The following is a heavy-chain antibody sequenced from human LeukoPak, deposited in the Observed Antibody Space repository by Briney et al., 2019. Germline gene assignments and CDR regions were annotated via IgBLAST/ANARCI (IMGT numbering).Heavy chain of an antibody. CDR2: MNPNSGNT. V-gene: IGHV1-8*01. CDR3: ARVQSGSLAKGAFDI. Sequence: WASVKVSCKASGYTFTSYDINWVRQATGQGLECMGWMNPNSGNTGYAQKFQGRVTITRNTSISTAYMELSSLRSEDTAVYYCARVQSGSLAKGAFDIWGQGTMVTVSS. J-gene: IGHJ3*02. D-gene: IGHD1-26*01. CDR1: GYTFTSYD.